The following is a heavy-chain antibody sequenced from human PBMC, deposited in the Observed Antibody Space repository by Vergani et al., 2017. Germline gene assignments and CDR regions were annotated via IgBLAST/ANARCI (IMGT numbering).Heavy chain of an antibody. CDR3: ARGGWLVPDV. CDR2: ISYSGDT. D-gene: IGHD2-21*02. CDR1: GDSISPYF. V-gene: IGHV4-59*01. J-gene: IGHJ4*02. Sequence: QVQLHESGPGLVKPSETLSLTCTVSGDSISPYFWTWIRQPPGQGLEWIGYISYSGDTNCAPSLKSRVSISLDTSKNQFSLQVNSVTPCDTAVYYCARGGWLVPDVWGQGTLVTVSS.